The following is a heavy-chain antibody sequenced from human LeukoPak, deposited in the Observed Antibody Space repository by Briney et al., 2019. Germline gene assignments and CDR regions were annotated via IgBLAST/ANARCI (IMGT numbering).Heavy chain of an antibody. CDR3: ARDPLYYYDSSGHLDY. CDR2: ISSSSSYI. Sequence: GGSLRLSCAASGFTFSSYSMNWVRQAPGKGLEWVSSISSSSSYIYYADSVKGRFTISRDSAKNSLYLQMNSLRAEDTAVYYCARDPLYYYDSSGHLDYWGQGTLVTVSS. D-gene: IGHD3-22*01. J-gene: IGHJ4*02. CDR1: GFTFSSYS. V-gene: IGHV3-21*01.